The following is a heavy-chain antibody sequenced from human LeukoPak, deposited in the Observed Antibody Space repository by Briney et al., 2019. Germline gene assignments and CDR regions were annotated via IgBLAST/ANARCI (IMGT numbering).Heavy chain of an antibody. CDR2: ISYDGSNK. V-gene: IGHV3-30*03. Sequence: GGSLRLSCAASGFTFSSYGMHWVRQAPGKGLEWVAVISYDGSNKYYADSVKGRFTISRDNSKNTLYLQMNSLRAEDTAVYYCARDQSSVIELLKEWGLYYGMDVWGQGTTVTVSS. D-gene: IGHD2-15*01. J-gene: IGHJ6*02. CDR1: GFTFSSYG. CDR3: ARDQSSVIELLKEWGLYYGMDV.